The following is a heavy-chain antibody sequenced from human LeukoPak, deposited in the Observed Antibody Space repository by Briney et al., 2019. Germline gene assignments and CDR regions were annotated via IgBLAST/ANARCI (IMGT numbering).Heavy chain of an antibody. CDR3: ARAGERYSSGWYNY. J-gene: IGHJ4*02. CDR1: GGSISSYY. D-gene: IGHD6-19*01. Sequence: SETLSLTCTVSGGSISSYYWSWIRQPPGKGLEWIGYIYYSGSTNYNPSLKSRVTISVDTSKNRFSLKLSSVTAADTAVYYCARAGERYSSGWYNYWGQGTLVTVSS. V-gene: IGHV4-59*08. CDR2: IYYSGST.